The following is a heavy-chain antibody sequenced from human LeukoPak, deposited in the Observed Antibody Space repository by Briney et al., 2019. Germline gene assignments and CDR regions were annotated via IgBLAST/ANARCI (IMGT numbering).Heavy chain of an antibody. D-gene: IGHD1-26*01. V-gene: IGHV1-69*13. J-gene: IGHJ4*02. CDR2: IIPIFGTA. Sequence: SVKVSCKASGGTFSSYAISWVRQAPGQGVEWMGRIIPIFGTANYAQKFQGKVTITPDESTSTAYMELSSLRSEDTAVYYCARVGATGAFDYWGQGTLVTVSS. CDR1: GGTFSSYA. CDR3: ARVGATGAFDY.